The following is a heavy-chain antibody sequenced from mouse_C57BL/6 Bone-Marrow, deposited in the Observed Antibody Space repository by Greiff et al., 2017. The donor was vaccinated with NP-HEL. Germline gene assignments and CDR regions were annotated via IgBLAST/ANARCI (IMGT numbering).Heavy chain of an antibody. CDR2: IYPGGGYT. J-gene: IGHJ4*01. CDR3: ARYYYYAMDY. Sequence: VNLVESGAELVRPGTSVKMSCKASGYTFTNYWIGWAKQRPGHGLEWIGDIYPGGGYTNYNEKFKGKATLTADKSSSTAYMQFSSLTSEDSAIYYCARYYYYAMDYWGQGTSVTVSS. CDR1: GYTFTNYW. V-gene: IGHV1-63*01.